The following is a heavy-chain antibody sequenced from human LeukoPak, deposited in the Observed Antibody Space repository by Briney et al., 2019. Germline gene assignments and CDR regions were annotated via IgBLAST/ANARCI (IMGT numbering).Heavy chain of an antibody. J-gene: IGHJ3*02. V-gene: IGHV1-69*06. D-gene: IGHD1-20*01. CDR1: GGTFTSYA. Sequence: SVKVSCKASGGTFTSYAISWVRQAPGQGLEWRGGIIPIFGTANYAQKFQGRVTITADKSTSTAYMELSSLRSEDTAVYYCARDPADNWKDAFDIWGQGTMVTVSS. CDR3: ARDPADNWKDAFDI. CDR2: IIPIFGTA.